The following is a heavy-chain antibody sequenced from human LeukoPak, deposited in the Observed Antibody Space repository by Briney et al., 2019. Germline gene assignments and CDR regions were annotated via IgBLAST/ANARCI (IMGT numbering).Heavy chain of an antibody. CDR1: GFTFSSYW. J-gene: IGHJ4*02. Sequence: GGSLRLSCAASGFTFSSYWMSWVRHAPGKGLEWVANIKQDGSENYFVDSVKGRFTISRDNAKNSLYLQMNSLRAEDTAVYYCARDPGSTGGRGFDYWGQGTLVTVSS. D-gene: IGHD1-7*01. CDR2: IKQDGSEN. CDR3: ARDPGSTGGRGFDY. V-gene: IGHV3-7*01.